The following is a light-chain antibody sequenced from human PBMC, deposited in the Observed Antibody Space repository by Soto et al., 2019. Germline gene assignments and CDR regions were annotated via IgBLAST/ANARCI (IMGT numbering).Light chain of an antibody. CDR2: DVS. CDR1: SSDVGGYTY. V-gene: IGLV2-14*01. Sequence: QSALTQPASVSGSPGQAITISCTGTSSDVGGYTYVSWYQQHPGKAPKFIIYDVSNRPSGVSNRFSGSKSGNTASLTISGLQAEDESEYYCSLYTTSNTRQIVFGSGTKVTVL. CDR3: SLYTTSNTRQIV. J-gene: IGLJ1*01.